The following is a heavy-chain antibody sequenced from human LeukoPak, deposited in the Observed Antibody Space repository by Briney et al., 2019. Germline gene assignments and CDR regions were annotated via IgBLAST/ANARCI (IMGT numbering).Heavy chain of an antibody. Sequence: ASVKVSCKASGYTFTSYGISWVRQAPGQGLEWMGGISAYNGNTNYAQKLQGRVTMTTDTSTSTAYMELRSLRSDDAAVYYCARDMMWEYSSSFGYWGQGTLDTVSS. V-gene: IGHV1-18*01. D-gene: IGHD6-6*01. CDR1: GYTFTSYG. CDR3: ARDMMWEYSSSFGY. J-gene: IGHJ4*02. CDR2: ISAYNGNT.